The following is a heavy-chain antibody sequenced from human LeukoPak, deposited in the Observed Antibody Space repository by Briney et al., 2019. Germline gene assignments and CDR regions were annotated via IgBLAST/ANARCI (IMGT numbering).Heavy chain of an antibody. Sequence: SDTLSLTCAVSGVSITTTDFEWAWIRQPPGQGFEWIATISSSGKAYYYPSLMSRVTISVDTSKNQFSLDVTSVTAADTCLFYCARFKGGTGFDYWGRGILVIVS. J-gene: IGHJ4*02. CDR1: GVSITTTDFE. D-gene: IGHD1-26*01. V-gene: IGHV4-39*01. CDR2: ISSSGKA. CDR3: ARFKGGTGFDY.